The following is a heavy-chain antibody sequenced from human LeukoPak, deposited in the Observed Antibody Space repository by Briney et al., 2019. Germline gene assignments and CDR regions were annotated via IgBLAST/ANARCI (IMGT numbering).Heavy chain of an antibody. J-gene: IGHJ4*02. Sequence: GGSLRLSCAASGFTFSSYAMHWVRQAPGKGLEWVAVISYDGSNKYYADSVKGRFTISRDNAKNSLYLQMNSLRAEDTAVYSCARDRHRYNYDSSGYPPYWGQGTLVTVSS. CDR1: GFTFSSYA. D-gene: IGHD3-22*01. CDR2: ISYDGSNK. V-gene: IGHV3-30*04. CDR3: ARDRHRYNYDSSGYPPY.